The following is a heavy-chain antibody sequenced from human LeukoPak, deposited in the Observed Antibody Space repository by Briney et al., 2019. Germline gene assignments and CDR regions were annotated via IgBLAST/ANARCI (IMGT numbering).Heavy chain of an antibody. CDR1: GFSITDYY. D-gene: IGHD3/OR15-3a*01. J-gene: IGHJ6*02. CDR2: IERGYST. V-gene: IGHV3-66*01. CDR3: GRWGYDFEA. Sequence: PGGSLRLSCTGSGFSITDYYISWVRQAPGKGLEWVSTIERGYSTLYAGSVKGRFTISRDNSKNTLYLQMNSLRAEDTAVYYCGRWGYDFEAGGPGTTVSVSS.